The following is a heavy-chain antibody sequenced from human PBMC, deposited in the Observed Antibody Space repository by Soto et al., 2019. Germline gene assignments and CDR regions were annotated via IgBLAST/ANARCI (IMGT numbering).Heavy chain of an antibody. J-gene: IGHJ4*02. CDR2: ISGSGGST. D-gene: IGHD2-15*01. CDR1: GFTFSSYA. Sequence: EVQLLESGGGLVQPGGSLRLSCAASGFTFSSYAMSWVRQAPGKGLEWVSAISGSGGSTYYADSVKGRFTISRDNSKNTLYLRMTSLRAEDTAVYYCAKAQKRYWSGGSCYSGVGYWGQGTLVTVSS. V-gene: IGHV3-23*01. CDR3: AKAQKRYWSGGSCYSGVGY.